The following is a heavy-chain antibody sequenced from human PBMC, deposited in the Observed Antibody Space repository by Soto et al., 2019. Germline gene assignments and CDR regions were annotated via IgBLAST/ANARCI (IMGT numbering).Heavy chain of an antibody. CDR1: GGSFSAYY. CDR2: INHSGST. D-gene: IGHD5-18*01. CDR3: ARSGYSYGPNPLLY. V-gene: IGHV4-34*01. Sequence: SETLSLTCAVYGGSFSAYYWSWIRQPPGKGLEWIGQINHSGSTNYNPSLKSRVTISVDTSKNQFSLKLSSVTAADTAVYYCARSGYSYGPNPLLYWGQGTLVTVSS. J-gene: IGHJ4*02.